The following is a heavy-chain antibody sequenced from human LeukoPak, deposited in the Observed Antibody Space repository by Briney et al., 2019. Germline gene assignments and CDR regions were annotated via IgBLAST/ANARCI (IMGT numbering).Heavy chain of an antibody. CDR3: AKDSRPGYNWNDEAFDI. J-gene: IGHJ3*02. V-gene: IGHV3-30*02. D-gene: IGHD1-1*01. CDR1: GFTFSSYG. Sequence: PGGSLRLSCAASGFTFSSYGMHWVRQAPGKGLEWVAFIRYDGSNKYYADSVKGRFTISRDNSKNTLYLQMNSLRAEDTAVYYCAKDSRPGYNWNDEAFDIWGQGTMVTVSS. CDR2: IRYDGSNK.